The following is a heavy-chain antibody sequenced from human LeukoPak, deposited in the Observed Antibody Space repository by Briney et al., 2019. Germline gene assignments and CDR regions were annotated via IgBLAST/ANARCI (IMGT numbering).Heavy chain of an antibody. CDR3: ARDPYRFAFDI. CDR1: GFTVSSNY. J-gene: IGHJ3*02. V-gene: IGHV3-53*01. D-gene: IGHD1-26*01. Sequence: GGSLRLSCATSGFTVSSNYMSWVRQAPGKGLEWVSVIYSGGSTYYADSVKGRFTISRDNSKNTLYLQMNSLRAEDTAVYYCARDPYRFAFDIWGQGTVVLVPS. CDR2: IYSGGST.